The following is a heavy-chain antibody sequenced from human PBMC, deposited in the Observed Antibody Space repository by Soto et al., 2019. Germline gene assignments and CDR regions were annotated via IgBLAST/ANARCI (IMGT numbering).Heavy chain of an antibody. CDR2: ISAYNGNT. Sequence: QVQLVQSGAEVKKPGASVKVSCKASGYTFTSYGISWVRQAPGQGLEWMGWISAYNGNTNYAQKLQGRVTMTTDTSTSTAYMELRSMRSDDTAVYYCARDHLNMVRGVRNTDYWGQGTLVTVSS. CDR3: ARDHLNMVRGVRNTDY. V-gene: IGHV1-18*01. D-gene: IGHD3-10*01. J-gene: IGHJ4*02. CDR1: GYTFTSYG.